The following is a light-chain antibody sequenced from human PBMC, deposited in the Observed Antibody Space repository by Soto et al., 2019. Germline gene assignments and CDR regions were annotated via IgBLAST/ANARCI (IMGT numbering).Light chain of an antibody. CDR2: KAS. CDR3: LQTYNYPLT. Sequence: DIQMTQSPSTLSGSVGDRVTITCRASQTISSWLAWYQQKPGKAPKLLIYKASTLKSGVPSRFSGSGSGTEFTLTISSLQSEDFATYYCLQTYNYPLTFGGGTKVDIK. J-gene: IGKJ4*01. V-gene: IGKV1-5*03. CDR1: QTISSW.